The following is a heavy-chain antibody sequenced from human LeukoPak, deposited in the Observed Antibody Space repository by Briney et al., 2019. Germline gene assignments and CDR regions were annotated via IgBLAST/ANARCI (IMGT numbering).Heavy chain of an antibody. J-gene: IGHJ5*02. CDR1: GYTFTSYG. V-gene: IGHV1-18*01. D-gene: IGHD2-15*01. CDR3: ARDSGYCSGGSCYTRWFDP. CDR2: ISAYNGNT. Sequence: ASVKVSCKASGYTFTSYGISWVRQAPGQGLEWMGWISAYNGNTNYAQKLQGRVTMTTDTSTSTAYMELRSLRSDDTAVYYCARDSGYCSGGSCYTRWFDPWGQGTLLTVSS.